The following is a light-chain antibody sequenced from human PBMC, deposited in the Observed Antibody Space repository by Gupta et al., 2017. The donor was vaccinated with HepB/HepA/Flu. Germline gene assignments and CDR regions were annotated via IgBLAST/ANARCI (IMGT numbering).Light chain of an antibody. CDR1: SSNIGNNY. V-gene: IGLV1-47*01. Sequence: QSVLTQPPSGCGTPGQRVTISCSGSSSNIGNNYVYWYQQLPGTAPNIRIEMNNQRPSGVQDRLACSKSGTSAYRDHTVPRSEEEAEDYCDEHADRISVGVFGGGTKLTVL. CDR3: DEHADRISVGV. J-gene: IGLJ3*02. CDR2: MNN.